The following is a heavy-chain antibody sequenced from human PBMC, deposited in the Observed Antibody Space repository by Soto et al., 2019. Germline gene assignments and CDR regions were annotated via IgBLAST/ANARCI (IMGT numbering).Heavy chain of an antibody. Sequence: QAQLVQSGAEVKNPGSSVKVSCMSSAGTFNRYAINWVRQAPGHGLEWLGGLVPLFGTPNYAQKCQDRVTIAADESTNTTSMELRCLTSADTAIYYCARQKRETTMVPFDDWGQGTLVTVSS. CDR1: AGTFNRYA. J-gene: IGHJ4*02. CDR3: ARQKRETTMVPFDD. D-gene: IGHD5-18*01. V-gene: IGHV1-69*01. CDR2: LVPLFGTP.